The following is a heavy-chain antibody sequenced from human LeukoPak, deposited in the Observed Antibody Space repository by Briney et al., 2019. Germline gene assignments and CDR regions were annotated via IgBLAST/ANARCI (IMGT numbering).Heavy chain of an antibody. V-gene: IGHV3-15*01. CDR3: TTEYGETLWFGESAPLDGMDV. D-gene: IGHD3-10*01. CDR2: IKSKTDGGTT. CDR1: GFTFSNAW. Sequence: PGGSLRLSCAASGFTFSNAWMSWVRQAPGKGLEWVGRIKSKTDGGTTDYAAPVKGRFTISRDDSKNTLYLQMNSLKTEDTAVYYCTTEYGETLWFGESAPLDGMDVWGKGTTVTVSS. J-gene: IGHJ6*04.